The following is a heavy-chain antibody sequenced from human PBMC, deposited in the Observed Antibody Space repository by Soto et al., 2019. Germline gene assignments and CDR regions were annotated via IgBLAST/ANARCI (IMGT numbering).Heavy chain of an antibody. Sequence: SETLSLTCTVSGGSISSSSYHWGWTRQPPGKGLEWIANINYVGNTYYNPSLKSRVTISVDTSKNQFSLKLSSVTAADTAVYFCARGAVPAHDAFDIWGQGTMVTVSS. V-gene: IGHV4-39*01. D-gene: IGHD6-19*01. CDR3: ARGAVPAHDAFDI. J-gene: IGHJ3*02. CDR2: INYVGNT. CDR1: GGSISSSSYH.